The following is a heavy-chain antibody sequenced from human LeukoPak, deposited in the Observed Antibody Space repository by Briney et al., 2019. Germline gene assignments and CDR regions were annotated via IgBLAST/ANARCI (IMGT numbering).Heavy chain of an antibody. Sequence: PGGSPRLSCAASGFTFSSYAMSWVRQAPGKGLEWVSAISGSGGSTYYADSVRGRFTISRDNSKNTLYLLMTSLRADDTAVYYCATVKYDYGDPVGWFDPWGQGTLVTVSS. CDR1: GFTFSSYA. D-gene: IGHD4-17*01. CDR3: ATVKYDYGDPVGWFDP. J-gene: IGHJ5*02. V-gene: IGHV3-23*01. CDR2: ISGSGGST.